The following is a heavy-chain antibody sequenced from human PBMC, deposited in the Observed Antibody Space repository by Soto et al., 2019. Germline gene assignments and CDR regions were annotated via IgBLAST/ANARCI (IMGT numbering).Heavy chain of an antibody. CDR1: GYFISSGYY. CDR2: MFHSGST. V-gene: IGHV4-38-2*01. D-gene: IGHD2-2*01. Sequence: PSETLSLTCAVSGYFISSGYYWGWIRQPPGKGLEWIGSMFHSGSTHYNPSLKSRVTISVDTSKNHFSLRLSYVTASDTAVYYCARGHIVVVPTVGWFDPWGQGTLVTVSS. CDR3: ARGHIVVVPTVGWFDP. J-gene: IGHJ5*02.